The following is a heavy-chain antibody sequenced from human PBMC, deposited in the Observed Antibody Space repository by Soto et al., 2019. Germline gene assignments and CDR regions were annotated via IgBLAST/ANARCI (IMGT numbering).Heavy chain of an antibody. V-gene: IGHV1-18*01. J-gene: IGHJ6*02. Sequence: QVHLVQSGAEVKKPGASVKVSCKASGYTFTNYDINWVRQAPGQGLEWRGWISTYTGKTNYAQTLQGRVTMTTDTSTSTAYRERRSLRSDDTAVYYCARGYYYGSGRPTPGGMDVWGQGTTVTVSS. CDR1: GYTFTNYD. CDR2: ISTYTGKT. D-gene: IGHD3-10*01. CDR3: ARGYYYGSGRPTPGGMDV.